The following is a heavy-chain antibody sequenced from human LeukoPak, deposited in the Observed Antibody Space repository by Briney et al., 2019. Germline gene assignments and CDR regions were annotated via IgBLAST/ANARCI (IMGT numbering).Heavy chain of an antibody. CDR2: ISGSGGST. J-gene: IGHJ5*02. Sequence: PGGSLRLSCAASGFTFSSYNMNWVRQAPGKGLEWVSAISGSGGSTYYADSVKGRFTISRDNSKNTLYLQMNSLRAEDTAVYYCANGRSGSYFGNWFDPWGQGTLVIVSS. D-gene: IGHD3-10*01. V-gene: IGHV3-23*01. CDR1: GFTFSSYN. CDR3: ANGRSGSYFGNWFDP.